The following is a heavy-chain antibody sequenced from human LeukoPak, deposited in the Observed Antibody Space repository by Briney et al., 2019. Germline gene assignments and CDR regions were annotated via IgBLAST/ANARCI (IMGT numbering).Heavy chain of an antibody. CDR2: ISNDGSKK. CDR1: GFTFSSYG. Sequence: PGGSLRLSCAASGFTFSSYGMHWVRQAPGKGLDWVAVISNDGSKKYYADSVKGRFTISRDNSKNTLSLQVNSLRTEDTAVYYCAKDRYSYAFEYSDSWGQGTLVTVSS. CDR3: AKDRYSYAFEYSDS. D-gene: IGHD5-18*01. J-gene: IGHJ4*02. V-gene: IGHV3-30*18.